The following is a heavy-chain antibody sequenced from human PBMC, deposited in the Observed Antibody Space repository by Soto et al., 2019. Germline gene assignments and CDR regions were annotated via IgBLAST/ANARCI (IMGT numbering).Heavy chain of an antibody. CDR2: SYHSGST. Sequence: SETLSLTCAVSSGSISSSNWWRWVRQPPGKGLEWIGESYHSGSTNYNPSLKSRVTISVDKSKNPFSLNLNSVTAADTAMYYCARELGYGGVYLDYWGRGTLVTVSS. V-gene: IGHV4-4*02. CDR1: SGSISSSNW. J-gene: IGHJ4*02. CDR3: ARELGYGGVYLDY. D-gene: IGHD3-16*01.